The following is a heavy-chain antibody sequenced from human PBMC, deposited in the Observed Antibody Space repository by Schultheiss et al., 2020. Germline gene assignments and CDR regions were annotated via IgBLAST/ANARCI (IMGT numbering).Heavy chain of an antibody. Sequence: SVKVSCKASGGTFSSYAISWVRQAPGQGLEWMGRIIPILGIANYAQKFQGRVTMTRNTSISTAYMELSSLRSEDTAVYYCAGGNVDTAMNWFDPWGQGTLVTVSS. J-gene: IGHJ5*02. V-gene: IGHV1-69*04. D-gene: IGHD5-18*01. CDR3: AGGNVDTAMNWFDP. CDR2: IIPILGIA. CDR1: GGTFSSYA.